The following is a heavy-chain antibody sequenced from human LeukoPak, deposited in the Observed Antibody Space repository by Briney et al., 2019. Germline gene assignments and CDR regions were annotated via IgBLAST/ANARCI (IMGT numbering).Heavy chain of an antibody. CDR1: GGSITSYY. D-gene: IGHD4-11*01. CDR3: ARYSRGFGY. CDR2: IYYSGST. Sequence: SETLSLTCTVSGGSITSYYWSWIRQPPGKGLEWIGNIYYSGSTNYNPSLKSRVTISVDTSKDQFSLRLSSVTAADTAVYYCARYSRGFGYWGQGTLVTVSS. J-gene: IGHJ4*02. V-gene: IGHV4-59*01.